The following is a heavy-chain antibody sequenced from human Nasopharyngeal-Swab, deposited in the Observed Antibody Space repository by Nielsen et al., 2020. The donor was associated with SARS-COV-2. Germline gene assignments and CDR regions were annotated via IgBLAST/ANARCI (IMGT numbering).Heavy chain of an antibody. Sequence: GESLKISCVGSGVSVSGKHMSWVRQAPGKGLEWVSVIYDGPNTLYADSVQGRFIISRDNSRNMLYLQMSGLTAEDTAVYYCARDAAGSGIDYWGQGALVTVSS. CDR3: ARDAAGSGIDY. J-gene: IGHJ4*02. CDR1: GVSVSGKH. D-gene: IGHD2-15*01. V-gene: IGHV3-53*01. CDR2: IYDGPNT.